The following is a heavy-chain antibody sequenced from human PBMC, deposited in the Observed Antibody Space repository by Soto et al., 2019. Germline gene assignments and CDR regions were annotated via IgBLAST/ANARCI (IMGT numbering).Heavy chain of an antibody. J-gene: IGHJ4*02. CDR1: GGSFSGYY. V-gene: IGHV4-34*01. CDR2: INHSGST. D-gene: IGHD3-10*01. CDR3: ESGYGSIYDY. Sequence: SETLSLTCAVYGGSFSGYYWSWIRQPPGKGLEWIGEINHSGSTNYNPSLKSRVTISVDTSKNQFSLKLSSVTAADTAVYYCESGYGSIYDYWGQGTLVTVSS.